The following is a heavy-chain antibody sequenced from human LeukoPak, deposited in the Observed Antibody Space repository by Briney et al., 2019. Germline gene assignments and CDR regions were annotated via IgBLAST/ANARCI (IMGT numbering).Heavy chain of an antibody. V-gene: IGHV4-4*07. Sequence: SETLSLTCTVSGGSISSYYWSWIRQPAGKGLEWIGRIYTNGSTNYNPSLKSRVTMSVDTSKNQFSLKLSSVTAADTAVYYCARDRGRYSSSSGYDAFDIWGQGTMDTVSS. D-gene: IGHD6-6*01. J-gene: IGHJ3*02. CDR3: ARDRGRYSSSSGYDAFDI. CDR1: GGSISSYY. CDR2: IYTNGST.